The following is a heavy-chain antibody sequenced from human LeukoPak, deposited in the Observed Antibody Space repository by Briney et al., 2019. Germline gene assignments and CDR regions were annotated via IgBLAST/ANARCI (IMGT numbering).Heavy chain of an antibody. CDR3: ARDIYCGCDCYFFGP. V-gene: IGHV4-39*07. Sequence: SATLSLSCTVSGGSISSSSYYWGWIRQPPGKGLEWIGSIYYSGSTYYNPSLKSRVTTSVDTSKNQFSLKLSSVTAADTAVYFCARDIYCGCDCYFFGPWGQGTLVTVSS. J-gene: IGHJ5*02. CDR2: IYYSGST. D-gene: IGHD2-21*02. CDR1: GGSISSSSYY.